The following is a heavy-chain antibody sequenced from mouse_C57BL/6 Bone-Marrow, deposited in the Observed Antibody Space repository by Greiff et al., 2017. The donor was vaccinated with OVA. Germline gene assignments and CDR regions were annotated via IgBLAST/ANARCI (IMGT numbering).Heavy chain of an antibody. CDR1: GFTFSDYG. J-gene: IGHJ4*01. V-gene: IGHV5-17*01. Sequence: EVKLMESGGGLVKPGGSLQLSCAASGFTFSDYGMHWVRQAPEKGLEWVAYISSGRSTIYYADTVKGRFTISRDNAKNTLFLQMTSLRSEDTAMYYCARRPGYYYAMDYWGQGTSVTVSS. CDR3: ARRPGYYYAMDY. CDR2: ISSGRSTI.